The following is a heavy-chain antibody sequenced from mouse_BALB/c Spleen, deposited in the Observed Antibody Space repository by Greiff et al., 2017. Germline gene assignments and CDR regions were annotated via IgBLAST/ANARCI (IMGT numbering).Heavy chain of an antibody. CDR1: GFTFSSFG. D-gene: IGHD2-4*01. CDR3: ARESDYGGFYYAMDY. Sequence: EVHLVESGGGLVQPGGSRKLSCAASGFTFSSFGMHWVRQAPEKGLEWVAYISSGSSTIYYADTVKGRFTISRDNPKNTLFLQMTSLRSEDTAMYYCARESDYGGFYYAMDYWGQGTSVTVSS. J-gene: IGHJ4*01. CDR2: ISSGSSTI. V-gene: IGHV5-17*02.